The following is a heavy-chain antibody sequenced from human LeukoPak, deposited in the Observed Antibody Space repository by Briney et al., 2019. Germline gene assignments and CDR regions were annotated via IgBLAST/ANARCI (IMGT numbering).Heavy chain of an antibody. Sequence: QPGGSLRLSCAASGFTFDDYTMHWVRQAPGKGLEWVSLISWDGGSTYYADSVKGRFTISRDNSKNSLYLQMNSLRTEDTALYYCAKAYDSSGQLDYWGQGTLVTVSS. D-gene: IGHD3-22*01. J-gene: IGHJ4*02. CDR2: ISWDGGST. CDR1: GFTFDDYT. CDR3: AKAYDSSGQLDY. V-gene: IGHV3-43*01.